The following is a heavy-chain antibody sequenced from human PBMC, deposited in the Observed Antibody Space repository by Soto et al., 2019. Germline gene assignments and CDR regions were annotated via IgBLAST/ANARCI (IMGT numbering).Heavy chain of an antibody. Sequence: SETLSLTCTVSGGSISSGGYYWSWIRQHPGKGLEWIGYIYYSGSTYYNPSLKSRVTISVDTSKNQFSLKLSSVTAADTAVYYCARAAGIAVAGYYFDYWGQGTLVTVSS. CDR1: GGSISSGGYY. D-gene: IGHD6-19*01. V-gene: IGHV4-31*03. CDR3: ARAAGIAVAGYYFDY. J-gene: IGHJ4*02. CDR2: IYYSGST.